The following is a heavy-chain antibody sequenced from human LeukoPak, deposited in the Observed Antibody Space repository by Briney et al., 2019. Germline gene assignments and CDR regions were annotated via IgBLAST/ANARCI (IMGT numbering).Heavy chain of an antibody. CDR1: GASINNYY. CDR3: AATQRWLQFDS. CDR2: INYNGNT. D-gene: IGHD5-24*01. Sequence: SETLSLTCFVSGASINNYYWSWIRQTPGKGLEWIGYINYNGNTNYNPSLRSRITMSLDTSKNQMSLKLTSVTAADTAVYYCAATQRWLQFDSWGQGTLVTVSS. J-gene: IGHJ4*02. V-gene: IGHV4-59*01.